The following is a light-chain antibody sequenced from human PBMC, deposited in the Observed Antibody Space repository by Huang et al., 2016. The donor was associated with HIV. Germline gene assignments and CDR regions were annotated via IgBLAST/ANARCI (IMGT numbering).Light chain of an antibody. CDR2: DAS. Sequence: EVVMTQSPVTLSVSPGERATLSCRASQSVNNKLAWFQQKPGQAPRLRIHDASIRATGIPDRVSGSGSGTEFTLTISSLQSEDFAVYYCQQYNNWPPWTFGQGTKVEIK. V-gene: IGKV3-15*01. CDR3: QQYNNWPPWT. CDR1: QSVNNK. J-gene: IGKJ1*01.